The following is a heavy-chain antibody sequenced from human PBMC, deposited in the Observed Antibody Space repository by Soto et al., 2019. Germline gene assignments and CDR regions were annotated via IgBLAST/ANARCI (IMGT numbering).Heavy chain of an antibody. CDR3: AAAGKDCSSTSCYVAEYYYYYYGMDV. D-gene: IGHD2-2*01. CDR1: GGTFSSYA. CDR2: IIPIFGTA. J-gene: IGHJ6*02. Sequence: SVKVSCKASGGTFSSYAISWVRQAPGQGLEWMGGIIPIFGTANYAQKFQGRVTITADESTSTAYMELSSLRSEDAAVYYCAAAGKDCSSTSCYVAEYYYYYYGMDVWGQGTTVTVSS. V-gene: IGHV1-69*13.